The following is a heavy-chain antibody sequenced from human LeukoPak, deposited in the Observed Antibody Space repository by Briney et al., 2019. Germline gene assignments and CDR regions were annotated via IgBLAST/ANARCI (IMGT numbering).Heavy chain of an antibody. CDR1: GFTFSSHL. CDR3: ARPLSSNCRIDP. J-gene: IGHJ5*02. CDR2: INSDGSST. V-gene: IGHV3-74*01. Sequence: GGSLRLSCAASGFTFSSHLMHWVRQAQGTGLVWVSRINSDGSSTSYADSVKGRFTISRDNAKNTLYLQMNSLRVEDTAVYYCARPLSSNCRIDPWGQGTLVTVSS. D-gene: IGHD1-1*01.